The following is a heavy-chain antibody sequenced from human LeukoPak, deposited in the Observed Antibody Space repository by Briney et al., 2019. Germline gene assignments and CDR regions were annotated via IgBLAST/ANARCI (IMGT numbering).Heavy chain of an antibody. J-gene: IGHJ6*03. V-gene: IGHV4-61*02. D-gene: IGHD2-2*01. CDR3: ARAGWCSSTSCYEVAARRLLNYYYYMDV. CDR1: GGSISSSSYY. Sequence: SETLSLTCTVSGGSISSSSYYWSWIRQPAGKGLGWIGRIYTSGSTNYNPSLKSRVTMSVDTSKNQFSLKLSSVTAADTAVYYCARAGWCSSTSCYEVAARRLLNYYYYMDVWGKGTTVTVSS. CDR2: IYTSGST.